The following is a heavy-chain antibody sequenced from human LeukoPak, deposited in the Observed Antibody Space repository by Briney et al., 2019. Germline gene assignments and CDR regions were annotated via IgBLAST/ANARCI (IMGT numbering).Heavy chain of an antibody. CDR3: ARRHEYGDY. CDR1: GFSFSSYS. V-gene: IGHV3-48*04. D-gene: IGHD4-17*01. Sequence: PGGSLRLSCAASGFSFSSYSMNWVRQAPGKGLEWVSYISTSSSIIYYADSVKGRFTISRDDAKNSLYLQMNSLRAEDTAVYYCARRHEYGDYWGLGTLVTVSS. J-gene: IGHJ4*02. CDR2: ISTSSSII.